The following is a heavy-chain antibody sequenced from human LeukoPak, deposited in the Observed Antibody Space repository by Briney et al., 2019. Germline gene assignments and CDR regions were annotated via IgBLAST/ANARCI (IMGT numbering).Heavy chain of an antibody. CDR2: IIPIFGTA. CDR3: ARAYSGSIRGSGY. CDR1: GGTFSSYA. D-gene: IGHD1-26*01. Sequence: GASVKVSCKASGGTFSSYAISWVRQAPGQGLEWMGGIIPIFGTANYAQKFQGRVSMTRNTSINTAYMELSSLRSEDTAVYYCARAYSGSIRGSGYWGQGTLVTVSS. J-gene: IGHJ4*02. V-gene: IGHV1-69*05.